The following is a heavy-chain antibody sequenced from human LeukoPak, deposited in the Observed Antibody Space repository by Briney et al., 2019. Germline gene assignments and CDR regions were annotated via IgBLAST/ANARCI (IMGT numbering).Heavy chain of an antibody. CDR2: IIPILGVA. Sequence: ASVKVSCKASGGTFSSYTISWVRQAPGQGLEWMGRIIPILGVANYAQKFQGRVTITADKSTSTAYMELSSLRSEDTAVYYCARGGYSSSSYWFDPWGQGTLVTVSS. V-gene: IGHV1-69*02. CDR3: ARGGYSSSSYWFDP. CDR1: GGTFSSYT. D-gene: IGHD6-6*01. J-gene: IGHJ5*02.